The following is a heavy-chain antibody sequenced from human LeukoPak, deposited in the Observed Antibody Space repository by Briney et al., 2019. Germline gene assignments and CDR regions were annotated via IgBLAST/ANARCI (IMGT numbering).Heavy chain of an antibody. CDR1: GFTFSSYA. V-gene: IGHV3-23*01. CDR3: AKRPSWSVQLYYFDY. J-gene: IGHJ4*02. CDR2: ISGSGGST. Sequence: GGSLRLSCAASGFTFSSYAMSLVRQAPGKGLEWVSAISGSGGSTYYADSVKGRFTISRDNSKNTLYLQMNSLRAEDTAVYYCAKRPSWSVQLYYFDYWGQGTLVTVSS. D-gene: IGHD3-3*01.